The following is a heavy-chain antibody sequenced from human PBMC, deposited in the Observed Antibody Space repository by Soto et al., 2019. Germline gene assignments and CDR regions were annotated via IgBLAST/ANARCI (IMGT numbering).Heavy chain of an antibody. V-gene: IGHV3-33*01. Sequence: QAQLVESGGGVVQPGRSLRLSCAASGFAFSSHGMHWVRQAPGKGLEWVAVIVREGSEKHYADSVKGRFTISRDNSKNTLYLEMNSLRAEDTAVYYCARDDDYDDNGLDSWGQGTLVTVSS. CDR1: GFAFSSHG. D-gene: IGHD4-17*01. CDR2: IVREGSEK. CDR3: ARDDDYDDNGLDS. J-gene: IGHJ5*01.